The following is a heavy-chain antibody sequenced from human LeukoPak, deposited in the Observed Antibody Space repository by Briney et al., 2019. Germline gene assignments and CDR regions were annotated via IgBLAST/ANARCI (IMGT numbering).Heavy chain of an antibody. V-gene: IGHV3-48*02. CDR3: ARSTYYYDSSGYLYPSFFDY. Sequence: GGSVRLSCGPWRFTFSSYSMMCVPQARGRGLVGVTYISRSRHTIYYADSVKGRFTISRDNAKNSLYLQMNSLRDEDTAVYYCARSTYYYDSSGYLYPSFFDYWGQGNLVTVSS. D-gene: IGHD3-22*01. CDR1: RFTFSSYS. J-gene: IGHJ4*02. CDR2: ISRSRHTI.